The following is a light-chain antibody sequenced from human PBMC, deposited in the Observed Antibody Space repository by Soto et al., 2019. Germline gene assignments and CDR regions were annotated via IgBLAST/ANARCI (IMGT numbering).Light chain of an antibody. CDR3: QQLNSYPRT. Sequence: DIQLTQSPSFLSASVGDRVTMTCRASQGISSYLAWYQQKPGKAPKLLIYAASTLQSGVPSRFSGSGSGTEFTLTISSLQPEDIATYYCQQLNSYPRTFGGGTKVEFK. CDR1: QGISSY. J-gene: IGKJ4*01. V-gene: IGKV1-9*01. CDR2: AAS.